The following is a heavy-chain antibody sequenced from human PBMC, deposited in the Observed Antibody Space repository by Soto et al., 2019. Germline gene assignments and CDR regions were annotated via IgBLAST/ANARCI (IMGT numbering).Heavy chain of an antibody. CDR3: AKDRWGDIVATNWFDP. J-gene: IGHJ5*02. Sequence: QVQLVESGGGVVQPGRSLRLSCAASGFTFSSYGVHWVRQAPGKGLEWVAVISYDGSNKYYADSVKGRFTISRDNSKNTLYLQMNSLRAEDTAVYYCAKDRWGDIVATNWFDPWGQRTLVTVSS. V-gene: IGHV3-30*18. D-gene: IGHD5-12*01. CDR1: GFTFSSYG. CDR2: ISYDGSNK.